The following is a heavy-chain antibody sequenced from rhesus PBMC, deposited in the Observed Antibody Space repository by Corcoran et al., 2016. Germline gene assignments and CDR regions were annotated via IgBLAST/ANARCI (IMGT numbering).Heavy chain of an antibody. J-gene: IGHJ5-1*01. CDR1: GDSISGDKW. CDR2: INGKHEIT. CDR3: ARHTPGGGGRTVRFDV. Sequence: QVQLQESGPGLVKPSETLSLTCAVFGDSISGDKWWSWIRQPPGKGLEWIGFINGKHEITPGNPSLRRRVNLSTDTSKSQFALILSALSAADTAVYFCARHTPGGGGRTVRFDVWGPGILVTVSS. D-gene: IGHD1-14*01. V-gene: IGHV4-65*01.